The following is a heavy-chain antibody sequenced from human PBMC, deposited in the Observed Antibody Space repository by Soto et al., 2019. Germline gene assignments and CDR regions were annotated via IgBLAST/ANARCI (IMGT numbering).Heavy chain of an antibody. V-gene: IGHV4-30-4*01. CDR2: ISYSGST. J-gene: IGHJ6*02. Sequence: SETLSLTCTVSGGSISSGDYYWSWIRQPPGQGLEWIGCISYSGSTYYNPSLKSRVTISVDTSKNQFSLTLSSVTAADTAVYYCARAQLYYYDSSGFPHYYYYYGMDVWGQGTTVTVSS. D-gene: IGHD3-22*01. CDR1: GGSISSGDYY. CDR3: ARAQLYYYDSSGFPHYYYYYGMDV.